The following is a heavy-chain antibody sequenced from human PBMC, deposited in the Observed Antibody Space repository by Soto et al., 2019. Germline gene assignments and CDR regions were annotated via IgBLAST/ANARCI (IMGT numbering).Heavy chain of an antibody. CDR1: GFIFSNYA. J-gene: IGHJ4*02. V-gene: IGHV3-23*01. D-gene: IGHD6-13*01. Sequence: GGSLRLSCKASGFIFSNYAMSWVRQAPGKGLQWVSAIGGSGGDTYYADSVKGRFTISRDNSRDTLHLQMSSLRADDTAIYYCAVSTGIQVNGHDYWAQGTL. CDR3: AVSTGIQVNGHDY. CDR2: IGGSGGDT.